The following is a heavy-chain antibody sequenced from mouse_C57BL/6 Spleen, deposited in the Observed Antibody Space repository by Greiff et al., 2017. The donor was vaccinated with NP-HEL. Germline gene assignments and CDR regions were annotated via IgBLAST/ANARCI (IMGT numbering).Heavy chain of an antibody. D-gene: IGHD2-3*01. Sequence: VQLKESGPGMVKPSQSLSLTCTVTGYSITSGYDWHWIRHFPGNKLEWMGYISYSGSTNYNPSLKSRISITHDTSKNHFFLKLNSVTTEDTATYYCARGGDGYFVFDYWGQGTTLTVSS. V-gene: IGHV3-1*01. CDR3: ARGGDGYFVFDY. J-gene: IGHJ2*01. CDR2: ISYSGST. CDR1: GYSITSGYD.